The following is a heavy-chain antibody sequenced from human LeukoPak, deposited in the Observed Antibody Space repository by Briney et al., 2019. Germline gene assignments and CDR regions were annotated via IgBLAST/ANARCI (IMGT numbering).Heavy chain of an antibody. CDR1: GGSISTYY. D-gene: IGHD3-22*01. V-gene: IGHV4-59*01. Sequence: PSETLSLTCTVSGGSISTYYWNWIRQPPGKGLEWIGYVYYSGSTNYSPSLKSRVTISVDTSKNEFSLKLYSVTAADTAVYYCAPTYYYDSSGYLYPDYYFDYWGQGTLVTVSS. CDR3: APTYYYDSSGYLYPDYYFDY. J-gene: IGHJ4*02. CDR2: VYYSGST.